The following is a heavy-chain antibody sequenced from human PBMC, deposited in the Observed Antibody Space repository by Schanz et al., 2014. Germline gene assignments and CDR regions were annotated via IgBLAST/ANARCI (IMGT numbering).Heavy chain of an antibody. J-gene: IGHJ4*02. V-gene: IGHV1-69*08. CDR3: ARDGVDAAAGGNY. D-gene: IGHD6-13*01. CDR2: IIPILGIA. CDR1: GGTFSSYT. Sequence: QVQLVQSEAEVKKPGSSVKVSCKASGGTFSSYTISWVRQAPGQGLEWMGRIIPILGIANYAQNFQGRVTNTADKSTSTAYMDLSSLRPEDTAVYYCARDGVDAAAGGNYWGQGTLVTVSS.